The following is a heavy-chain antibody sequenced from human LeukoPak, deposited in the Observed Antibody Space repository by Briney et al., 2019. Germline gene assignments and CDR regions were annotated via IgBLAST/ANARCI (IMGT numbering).Heavy chain of an antibody. CDR3: ARDRAANQDWVEFDH. CDR1: GFRLSDYY. D-gene: IGHD3/OR15-3a*01. V-gene: IGHV3-66*03. J-gene: IGHJ5*02. Sequence: GGSLRLSCAVSGFRLSDYYMSWVRQAPGKGLEWVGLIRDSGEAFYADFASGRFAISRDESENTLYLQMNSLRVEDTAVYFCARDRAANQDWVEFDHWGQGTPVIVSS. CDR2: IRDSGEA.